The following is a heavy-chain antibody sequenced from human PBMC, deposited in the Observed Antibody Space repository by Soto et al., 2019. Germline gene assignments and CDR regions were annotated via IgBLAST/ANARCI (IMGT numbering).Heavy chain of an antibody. Sequence: ASVKVSCKASGYTFTSYYMHWVRQAPGQGLEWMGIINPSGGSTSYAQKFQGRVTMTRDTSTGTVYMELSSLRSEDTAVYYCARTDVGYFDWPQRGYYYGMDVWGQGTTVTVSS. CDR3: ARTDVGYFDWPQRGYYYGMDV. J-gene: IGHJ6*02. D-gene: IGHD3-9*01. V-gene: IGHV1-46*01. CDR2: INPSGGST. CDR1: GYTFTSYY.